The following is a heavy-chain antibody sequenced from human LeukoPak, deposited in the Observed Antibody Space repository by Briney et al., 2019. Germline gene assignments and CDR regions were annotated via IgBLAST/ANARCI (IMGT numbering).Heavy chain of an antibody. D-gene: IGHD1-26*01. CDR3: ARARGRWHLLPLDF. Sequence: GGSLRLSCAASGFSFSNFAIHWVRQAPGKGLEWLAVISHDGGTKHYADSVKGRFTISRDNSNNSLSLQMNSLSAEDTAVYYCARARGRWHLLPLDFWGQGTPVTVSS. CDR2: ISHDGGTK. CDR1: GFSFSNFA. V-gene: IGHV3-30*04. J-gene: IGHJ4*02.